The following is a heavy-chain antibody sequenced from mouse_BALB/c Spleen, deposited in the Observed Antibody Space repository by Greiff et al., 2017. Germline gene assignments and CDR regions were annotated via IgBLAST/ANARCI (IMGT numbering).Heavy chain of an antibody. CDR2: ISDGGSYT. CDR1: GFTFSDYY. Sequence: DVMLVESGGGLVKPGGSLKLSCAASGFTFSDYYMYWVRQTPEKRLEWVATISDGGSYTYYPDSVKGRFTISRDNAKNNLYLQMSSLKSEDTAMYYCATAFDYWGQGTTLTVSS. V-gene: IGHV5-4*02. CDR3: ATAFDY. J-gene: IGHJ2*01.